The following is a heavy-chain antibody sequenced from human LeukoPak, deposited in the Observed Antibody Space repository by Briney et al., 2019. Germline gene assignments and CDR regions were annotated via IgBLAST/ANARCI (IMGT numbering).Heavy chain of an antibody. CDR1: GGSFSGYY. J-gene: IGHJ5*02. V-gene: IGHV4-34*01. CDR2: INHSGST. D-gene: IGHD3-22*01. Sequence: SETLSLTCAVYGGSFSGYYWSWIRQPPGKGLGWIGEINHSGSTNYNPSLKSRVTISVDTSKNQFSLKLSSVTAADTAVYYCARVGFGSGYWGGYNWFDPWGQGTLVTVSS. CDR3: ARVGFGSGYWGGYNWFDP.